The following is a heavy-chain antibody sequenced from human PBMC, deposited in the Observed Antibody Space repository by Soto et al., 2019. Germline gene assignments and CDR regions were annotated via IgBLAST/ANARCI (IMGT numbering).Heavy chain of an antibody. D-gene: IGHD6-13*01. J-gene: IGHJ4*02. CDR1: GFTFSSYA. V-gene: IGHV3-23*01. Sequence: PGGSLRLCCATSGFTFSSYAMRWGRQAPGKGLEWVSAISGSGGSTYYADSVKGRFTISRDNSKNTLYLQMKSLRAEDTAVYYCARRGPGTYFDYWGQGTLVTVSS. CDR3: ARRGPGTYFDY. CDR2: ISGSGGST.